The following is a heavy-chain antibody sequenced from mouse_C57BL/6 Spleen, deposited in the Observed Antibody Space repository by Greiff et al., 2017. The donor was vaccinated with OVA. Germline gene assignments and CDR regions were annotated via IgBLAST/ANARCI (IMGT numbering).Heavy chain of an antibody. CDR3: ASQDRSNFYAMDY. Sequence: VQLQQPGAELVRPGTSVKLSCKASGYTFTSYWMHWVKQRPGQGLEWIGVIDPSDSYTNYNQKFKGKATLTVDTSSSTAYMQLSSLTSEDSAVYYCASQDRSNFYAMDYWGQGASVTVSS. CDR2: IDPSDSYT. D-gene: IGHD2-5*01. CDR1: GYTFTSYW. V-gene: IGHV1-59*01. J-gene: IGHJ4*01.